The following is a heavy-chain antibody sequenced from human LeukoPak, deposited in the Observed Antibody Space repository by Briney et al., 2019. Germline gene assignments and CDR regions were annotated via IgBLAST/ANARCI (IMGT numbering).Heavy chain of an antibody. V-gene: IGHV3-33*01. CDR2: IWYDGSNK. CDR1: GFTFSSYC. CDR3: ARDIYASGSYYFDY. Sequence: GGSLRLSCAASGFTFSSYCMHWVRRAPGKGLEWVADIWYDGSNKYYADSVKGRFTISRDNSKNTLFLQMNSLRAEDTAVYYCARDIYASGSYYFDYWGQGTLVTVSS. D-gene: IGHD3-10*01. J-gene: IGHJ4*02.